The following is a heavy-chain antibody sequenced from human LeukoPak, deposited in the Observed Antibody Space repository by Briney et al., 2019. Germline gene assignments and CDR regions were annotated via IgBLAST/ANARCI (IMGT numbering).Heavy chain of an antibody. J-gene: IGHJ4*02. V-gene: IGHV3-48*01. CDR1: GFTFSSYS. Sequence: GGSLRLSCAASGFTFSSYSMNWVRQAPGKGLEWVSYISSSSTIYYADSVKGRFTISRDNAKNSLYLQMNSLRAEDTAVYYCARDSGSYTRLFDYWGQGTLVTVSS. D-gene: IGHD1-26*01. CDR2: ISSSSTI. CDR3: ARDSGSYTRLFDY.